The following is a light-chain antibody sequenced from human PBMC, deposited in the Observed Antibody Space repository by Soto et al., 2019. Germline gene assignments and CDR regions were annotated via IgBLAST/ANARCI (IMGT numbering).Light chain of an antibody. V-gene: IGKV3-15*01. Sequence: EIVLTQSPGTLSVSPGERAALSCRASQSVSSNLAWYQQKPGQAPRLLIYGASTRATGIPARFSGSGSGTEFTLTINSLQSEDFAVYYCQQHNSWPRTFGQGTKVDIK. CDR1: QSVSSN. CDR2: GAS. J-gene: IGKJ1*01. CDR3: QQHNSWPRT.